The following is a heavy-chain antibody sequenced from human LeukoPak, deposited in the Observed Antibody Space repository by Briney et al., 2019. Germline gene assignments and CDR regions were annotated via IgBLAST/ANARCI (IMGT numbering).Heavy chain of an antibody. CDR2: INAGNGNT. V-gene: IGHV1-3*01. Sequence: ASVKVSCKASGYTFTSYAMHWVRQAPGQRLEWMGWINAGNGNTKYSQKFQGRVTITRDTSASTAYMELSSLRSEDTAVYYSARDRSCSSTSCHISNWFDPWGQGTLVTVSS. D-gene: IGHD2-2*01. CDR1: GYTFTSYA. CDR3: ARDRSCSSTSCHISNWFDP. J-gene: IGHJ5*02.